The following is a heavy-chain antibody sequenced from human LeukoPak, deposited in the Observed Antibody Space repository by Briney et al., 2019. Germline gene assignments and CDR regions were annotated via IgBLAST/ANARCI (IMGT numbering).Heavy chain of an antibody. D-gene: IGHD3-3*01. Sequence: SETLSLTCTVSGGSISSGDYYWSWIRERPGKDLEWIGHVCYSGSTYYNPSLKSRVTISVDTSKNQFSLKLSSVTAADTAVYYCARGSDFWSGYYVTGLDYWGQGTLVTVSS. J-gene: IGHJ4*02. CDR2: VCYSGST. CDR3: ARGSDFWSGYYVTGLDY. V-gene: IGHV4-30-4*01. CDR1: GGSISSGDYY.